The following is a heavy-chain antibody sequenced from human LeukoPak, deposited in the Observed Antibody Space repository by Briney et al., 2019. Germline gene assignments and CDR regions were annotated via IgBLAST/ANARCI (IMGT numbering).Heavy chain of an antibody. Sequence: PGGSLRLSCAASGFTFSSYAMSWVRQAPGKGLEWVSAISGSGGSTYYADSVKGRFTISRDNSKNTLYLQMNSLRAEDTAVYYCAKTPTYYYDSSGVRAFAIWGQGAMVTVSS. CDR2: ISGSGGST. CDR3: AKTPTYYYDSSGVRAFAI. D-gene: IGHD3-22*01. J-gene: IGHJ3*02. V-gene: IGHV3-23*01. CDR1: GFTFSSYA.